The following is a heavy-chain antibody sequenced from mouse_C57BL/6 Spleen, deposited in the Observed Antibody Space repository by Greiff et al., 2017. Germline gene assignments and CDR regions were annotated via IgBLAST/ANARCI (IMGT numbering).Heavy chain of an antibody. CDR1: GYTFTDYE. CDR3: TRYGDYDGAWFAY. V-gene: IGHV1-15*01. Sequence: QVQLKQSGAELVRPGASVTLSCKASGYTFTDYEMHWVKQTPVHGLEWIGAIYPETGGTAYNQKFKGKAILTADQSSSTAYMELRSLTSEDSADYYCTRYGDYDGAWFAYWGQGTLVTVSA. CDR2: IYPETGGT. D-gene: IGHD2-4*01. J-gene: IGHJ3*01.